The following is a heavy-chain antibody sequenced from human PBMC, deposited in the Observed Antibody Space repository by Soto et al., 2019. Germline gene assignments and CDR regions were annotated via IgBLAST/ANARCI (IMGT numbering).Heavy chain of an antibody. CDR2: IDPSGGST. Sequence: ASVKVSCKASGYNFTSYYMHWVRQAPGQGLEWMGIIDPSGGSTSYAQKFQGRVSMTRDTSTSTVYMDLSSLRSEDTAVYYCARDHKGGPTYYEFCSGNSTVDYRGLGTLVTDSS. CDR3: ARDHKGGPTYYEFCSGNSTVDY. J-gene: IGHJ4*02. CDR1: GYNFTSYY. D-gene: IGHD3-3*01. V-gene: IGHV1-46*03.